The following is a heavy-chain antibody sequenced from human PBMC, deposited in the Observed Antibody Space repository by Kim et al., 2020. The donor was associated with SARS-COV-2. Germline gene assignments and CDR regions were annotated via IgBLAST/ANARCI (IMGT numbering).Heavy chain of an antibody. CDR3: TRDGRYYYGSGSYFLYYGMDV. D-gene: IGHD3-10*01. CDR1: GFTFGDYA. CDR2: IRSKAYGGPQ. Sequence: GGSLRLSCTASGFTFGDYAMSWFRQAPGKGLEWVGFIRSKAYGGPQEYAPSVKGRFTISGEDSKSIAYLQINSLKTEETAVYYCTRDGRYYYGSGSYFLYYGMDVWGQGTTVTVSS. V-gene: IGHV3-49*03. J-gene: IGHJ6*02.